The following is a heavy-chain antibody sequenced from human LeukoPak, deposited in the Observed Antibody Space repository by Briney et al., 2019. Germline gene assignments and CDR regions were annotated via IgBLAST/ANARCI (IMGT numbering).Heavy chain of an antibody. CDR2: ISGTASTI. V-gene: IGHV3-48*04. Sequence: GGSLRLSCAASGFTVSSNFMNWVRQAPGKGLQWISYISGTASTIYYADSVKGRFTISRDNAKNSLYLQMNSLRAEDTAVYFCARTFDNWGQGTLVTVSS. CDR1: GFTVSSNF. CDR3: ARTFDN. J-gene: IGHJ4*02.